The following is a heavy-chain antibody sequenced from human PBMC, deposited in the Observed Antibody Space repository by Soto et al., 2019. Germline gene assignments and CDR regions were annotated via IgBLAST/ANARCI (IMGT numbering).Heavy chain of an antibody. V-gene: IGHV3-30*18. J-gene: IGHJ6*02. D-gene: IGHD3-10*01. CDR2: ISYDGSNK. Sequence: GGSLRPSCAASGFTFSGYGMHWVRQSPGKGLEWVAVISYDGSNKYYADSVKGRFTISRDNSKNTLYLQMNSLRAEDTAVYYCAKDLWQGYYGSGSGGMDVWGQGTTVTVSS. CDR1: GFTFSGYG. CDR3: AKDLWQGYYGSGSGGMDV.